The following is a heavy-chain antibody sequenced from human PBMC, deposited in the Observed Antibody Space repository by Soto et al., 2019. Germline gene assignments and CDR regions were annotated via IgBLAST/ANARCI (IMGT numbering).Heavy chain of an antibody. CDR2: ISAYNGNT. D-gene: IGHD3-3*01. CDR1: GYTFTSYG. CDR3: ARDKWEWLLPYYYYYGMDV. V-gene: IGHV1-18*04. J-gene: IGHJ6*02. Sequence: QVQLVQSGAEVKKPGASVKVSCKASGYTFTSYGISWVRQAPGQGREWMGWISAYNGNTNYAQKLQGRVTMTTDTSTSTAYMELRSLRSDDTAVYYCARDKWEWLLPYYYYYGMDVWGQGTTVTVSS.